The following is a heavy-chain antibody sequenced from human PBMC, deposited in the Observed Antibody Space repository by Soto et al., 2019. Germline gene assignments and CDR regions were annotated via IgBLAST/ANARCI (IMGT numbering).Heavy chain of an antibody. J-gene: IGHJ6*02. CDR2: IYWDDDK. CDR3: AHAAYCDHYCYGMDV. V-gene: IGHV2-5*02. Sequence: QITLKESGPTLVKPTQTLTLTCTFSGFSLSTSGVGVGWIRQPPGKALEWLALIYWDDDKRYSPSLKSSLTLTNDPSKYHVVLTMTNMDPVDTAPYYCAHAAYCDHYCYGMDVWGHGTTVTVSS. D-gene: IGHD4-17*01. CDR1: GFSLSTSGVG.